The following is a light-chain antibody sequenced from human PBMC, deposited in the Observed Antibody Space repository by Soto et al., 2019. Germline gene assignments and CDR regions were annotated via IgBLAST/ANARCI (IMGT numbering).Light chain of an antibody. V-gene: IGLV9-49*01. CDR1: SGYSNYT. J-gene: IGLJ1*01. Sequence: QSVLTQPPSASASLGASVTLTCTLSSGYSNYTVDWYQQRPGKGPRFVMRVGTGGIVGSKGDGIPDRFSVLGSGLNRYLTIKNIQEEDASDYHCGADHGIGSNFVYVFGTGTKVTVL. CDR2: VGTGGIVG. CDR3: GADHGIGSNFVYV.